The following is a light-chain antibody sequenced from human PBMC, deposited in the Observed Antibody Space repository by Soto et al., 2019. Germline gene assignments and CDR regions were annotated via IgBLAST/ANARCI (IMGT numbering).Light chain of an antibody. CDR1: SSNIGNNY. Sequence: QSVLTQPPSVSAAPGQKVTVSCSGSSSNIGNNYVSWYQQLPGTAPKLLIYENNKRPSGIPDRFSGSKSGTSATLGITGLQTGDEADYYCGTWDSSLSAGGVVFDGGTKVTVL. CDR2: ENN. V-gene: IGLV1-51*02. CDR3: GTWDSSLSAGGVV. J-gene: IGLJ2*01.